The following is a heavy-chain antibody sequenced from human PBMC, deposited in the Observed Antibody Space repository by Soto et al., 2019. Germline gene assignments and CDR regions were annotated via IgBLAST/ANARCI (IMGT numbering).Heavy chain of an antibody. V-gene: IGHV4-34*01. CDR1: GGSFSGYF. CDR3: ARVATMMRGVVYYYYGMDV. Sequence: SETLSLTCAVYGGSFSGYFWSWIRQPPGEGLEWIGEINHSGRTNYNPSLKSRVTMSVDTSKNHFSLKLTSVTAADTAVYRCARVATMMRGVVYYYYGMDVWGQGTTVTVSS. D-gene: IGHD3-10*01. J-gene: IGHJ6*02. CDR2: INHSGRT.